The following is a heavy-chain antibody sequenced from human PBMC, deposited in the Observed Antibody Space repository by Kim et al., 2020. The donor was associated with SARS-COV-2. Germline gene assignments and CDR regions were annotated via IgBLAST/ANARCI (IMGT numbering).Heavy chain of an antibody. Sequence: SETLSLTCTVSAGSISSYYWTWIRQPPGKGLEWIGYIYYTGDTNYNPPLESRVTISVDTSKNQFSLKLSSVTAADTAVYYCARGASSFGYWGQGTLVTVSS. CDR1: AGSISSYY. D-gene: IGHD6-6*01. CDR2: IYYTGDT. CDR3: ARGASSFGY. J-gene: IGHJ4*02. V-gene: IGHV4-59*13.